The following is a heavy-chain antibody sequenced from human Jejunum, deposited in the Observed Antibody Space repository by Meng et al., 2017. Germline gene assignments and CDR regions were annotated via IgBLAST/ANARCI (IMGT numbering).Heavy chain of an antibody. V-gene: IGHV4-59*01. CDR1: GGSTSSSY. CDR2: IHSGGTT. Sequence: SETLSLTCTVSGGSTSSSYWNWIRQPPGKALEWVGYIHSGGTTNHNPSLQSRVTTSIDTSKNQFSLELSSVTAADTAVYSCARSPSGHHLWFDFWGQGMLVTVSS. CDR3: ARSPSGHHLWFDF. D-gene: IGHD3-22*01. J-gene: IGHJ4*02.